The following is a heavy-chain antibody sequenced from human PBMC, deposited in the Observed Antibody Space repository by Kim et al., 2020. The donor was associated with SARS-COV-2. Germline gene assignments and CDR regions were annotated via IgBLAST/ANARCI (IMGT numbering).Heavy chain of an antibody. V-gene: IGHV4-31*03. CDR3: ARSGGYCSSTSCYLNWFDP. CDR2: IYYSGST. CDR1: GGSISSGGYY. D-gene: IGHD2-2*01. J-gene: IGHJ5*02. Sequence: SETLSLTCTVSGGSISSGGYYWSWIRQHPGKGLEWIGYIYYSGSTYHNPSLKSRVTISVDTSKNQFSLKLSSVTAADTAVYYCARSGGYCSSTSCYLNWFDPWGQATLVTVSS.